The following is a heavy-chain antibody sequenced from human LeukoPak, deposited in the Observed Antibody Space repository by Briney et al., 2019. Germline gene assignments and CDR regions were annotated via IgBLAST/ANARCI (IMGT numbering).Heavy chain of an antibody. CDR3: ARESGVPGMASAGSWFDP. CDR2: ISYDGSNK. CDR1: GFTFSNAW. V-gene: IGHV3-30-3*01. J-gene: IGHJ5*02. Sequence: GGSLRLSCAAAGFTFSNAWMSWVRQAPGKWLEWVAVISYDGSNKYYAGSVKGGFTISRDNSKNTLYLQMNSLRAEDTAVYYCARESGVPGMASAGSWFDPWGQGTLVTVSS. D-gene: IGHD6-13*01.